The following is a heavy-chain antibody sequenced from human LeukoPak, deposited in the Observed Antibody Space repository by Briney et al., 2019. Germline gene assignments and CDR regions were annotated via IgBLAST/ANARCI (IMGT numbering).Heavy chain of an antibody. CDR2: IWYDGSNK. V-gene: IGHV3-33*01. CDR3: ARGRPTDY. J-gene: IGHJ4*02. CDR1: GLIFSIYG. Sequence: GGSLRLSCAASGLIFSIYGMHWVRQAPGKGLEWVAIIWYDGSNKYYVDSVKGRFTISRDNSKNTLYLQMNSLRAEDTAVYYCARGRPTDYWGQGALVTVSS.